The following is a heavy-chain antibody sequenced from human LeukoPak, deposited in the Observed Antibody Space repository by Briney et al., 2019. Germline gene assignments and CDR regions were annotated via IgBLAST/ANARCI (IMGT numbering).Heavy chain of an antibody. CDR1: GGSISSSSYY. CDR2: IYYSGST. Sequence: SETLSLTCTVSGGSISSSSYYWGWIRQPPGKGLEWTGSIYYSGSTYYNPSLKSRVTISVDTSKNQFSLKLSSVTAADTAVYYCAIQPPARYCSGGSCYRLIDYWGQGTLVTVSS. V-gene: IGHV4-39*01. D-gene: IGHD2-15*01. CDR3: AIQPPARYCSGGSCYRLIDY. J-gene: IGHJ4*02.